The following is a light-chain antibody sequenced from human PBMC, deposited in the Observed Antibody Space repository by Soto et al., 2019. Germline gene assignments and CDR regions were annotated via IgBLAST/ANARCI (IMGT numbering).Light chain of an antibody. Sequence: EIVMTQSPATLSVSPGERATLSCRASQSISIHLAWYQQKPGQAPRLLIYGASTKDTGTPARFSGSGSGTEFTRTISSLQYEDFAVYYCQQYNNWPSWTFGQGTKVEIK. CDR1: QSISIH. CDR2: GAS. CDR3: QQYNNWPSWT. V-gene: IGKV3-15*01. J-gene: IGKJ1*01.